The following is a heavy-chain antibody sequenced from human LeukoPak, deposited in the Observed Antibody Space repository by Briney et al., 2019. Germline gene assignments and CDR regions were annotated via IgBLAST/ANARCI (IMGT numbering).Heavy chain of an antibody. D-gene: IGHD4-17*01. V-gene: IGHV4-34*01. Sequence: SETLYLTCAVYGGSFSDYYWSRIRQPPGKGLEWIGEINHSGSTNYNPSLKSRVTISVDTSKNQFSLKLSSVTAADTAVYYCARGRSGDPFGYWGQGTLVTVSS. CDR1: GGSFSDYY. J-gene: IGHJ4*02. CDR3: ARGRSGDPFGY. CDR2: INHSGST.